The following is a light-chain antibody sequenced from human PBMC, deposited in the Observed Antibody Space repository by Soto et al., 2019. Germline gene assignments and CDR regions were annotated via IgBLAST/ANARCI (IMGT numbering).Light chain of an antibody. Sequence: VVLTQSPGTLSLSPGERATLSRRATQRISANYIAWYQLKPGQAPRLLIHGSLTRAAGIPDRFSGSGSGADFTLTIARVEPEDFAVYFCHQYGDSPYSFGQGTKLDIK. CDR2: GSL. CDR1: QRISANY. CDR3: HQYGDSPYS. V-gene: IGKV3-20*01. J-gene: IGKJ2*01.